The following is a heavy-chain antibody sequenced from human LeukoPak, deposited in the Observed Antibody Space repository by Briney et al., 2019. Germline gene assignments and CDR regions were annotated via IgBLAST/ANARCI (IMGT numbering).Heavy chain of an antibody. D-gene: IGHD3-22*01. CDR3: ASGYYDSSIDY. CDR1: GFTFNNYA. Sequence: PGRSLRLSCAASGFTFNNYAMHWVRQAPGKGLEWVSGVSWNSGSIGYAVSVKGRFTISRDNAKNSLYLQMNSLRAEDTALYYCASGYYDSSIDYWGQGTLVTVSS. J-gene: IGHJ4*02. V-gene: IGHV3-9*01. CDR2: VSWNSGSI.